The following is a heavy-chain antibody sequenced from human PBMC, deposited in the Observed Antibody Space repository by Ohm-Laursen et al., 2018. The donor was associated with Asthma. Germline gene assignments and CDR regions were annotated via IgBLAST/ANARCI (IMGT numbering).Heavy chain of an antibody. Sequence: SVKVSCKASGGTFSSYAISWVRQAPGQGLEWMGGIIPIFGTANYAQKFQGRVTITADESTSTAYMGLSSLRSEDTAVYYCARTGYSSGWHTYYYGMDVWGQGTTVTVSS. J-gene: IGHJ6*02. CDR2: IIPIFGTA. CDR1: GGTFSSYA. V-gene: IGHV1-69*13. D-gene: IGHD6-19*01. CDR3: ARTGYSSGWHTYYYGMDV.